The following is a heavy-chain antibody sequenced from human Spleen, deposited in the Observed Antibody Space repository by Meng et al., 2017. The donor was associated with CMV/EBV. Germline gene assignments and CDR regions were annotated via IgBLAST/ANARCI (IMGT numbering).Heavy chain of an antibody. CDR3: ARVRGSIAAAGVDY. CDR1: GYTFTGYY. Sequence: ASVKVSCKASGYTFTGYYMHWVRQAPGQGLEWMGWINPNSGGTNYAQKFQGRVTMTRDTSISTAYMELSRLRSDDTAVYYCARVRGSIAAAGVDYWGQGTLVTVSS. D-gene: IGHD6-13*01. J-gene: IGHJ4*02. V-gene: IGHV1-2*02. CDR2: INPNSGGT.